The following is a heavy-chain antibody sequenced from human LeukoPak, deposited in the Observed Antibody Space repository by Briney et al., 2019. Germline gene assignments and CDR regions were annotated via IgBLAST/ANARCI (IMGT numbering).Heavy chain of an antibody. V-gene: IGHV1-18*01. J-gene: IGHJ3*02. D-gene: IGHD4-23*01. Sequence: ASVKVSCKASGYTFTSYAMNWVRQAPGQGLEWMGWISAYNGNTNYAQKLQGRVTMTRGTSTSTVYMELSSLRSEDTAVYYCARAVNYGGPYAFDIWGQGTMVTVSS. CDR3: ARAVNYGGPYAFDI. CDR1: GYTFTSYA. CDR2: ISAYNGNT.